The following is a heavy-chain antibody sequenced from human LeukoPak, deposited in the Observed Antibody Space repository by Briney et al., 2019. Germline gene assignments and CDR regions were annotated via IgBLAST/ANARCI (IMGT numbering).Heavy chain of an antibody. J-gene: IGHJ4*02. V-gene: IGHV3-9*01. CDR2: ISWNSGSI. CDR1: GFTFDDYP. CDR3: AKAAYSSGGEVDY. D-gene: IGHD6-19*01. Sequence: GGSLTLFCAAPGFTFDDYPMHWVRQAPGKGLEWVSGISWNSGSIGYADPVKGRFTISRDNAKNSLYLQMNSLGAEATALYSCAKAAYSSGGEVDYWGQGTLVTVSS.